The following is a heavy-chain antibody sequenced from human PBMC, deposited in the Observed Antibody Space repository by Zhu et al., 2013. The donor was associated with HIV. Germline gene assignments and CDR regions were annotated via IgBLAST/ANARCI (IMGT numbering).Heavy chain of an antibody. CDR1: GYTFTSYD. J-gene: IGHJ4*02. CDR3: ARVADYGSGSYYGY. CDR2: MNPNSGVT. D-gene: IGHD3-10*01. Sequence: QVQLVQSGAEVKKPGASVKVSCKASGYTFTSYDINWVRQATGQGLEWMGWMNPNSGVTNXAQKFQGRVTMTRDTSTAYMELSRLRSDDTAVYYCARVADYGSGSYYGYWGQGTLVSVSS. V-gene: IGHV1-2*02.